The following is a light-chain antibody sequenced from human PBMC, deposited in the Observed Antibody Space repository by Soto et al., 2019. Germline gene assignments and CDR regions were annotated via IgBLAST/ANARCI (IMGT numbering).Light chain of an antibody. CDR2: LGS. Sequence: SCNSSQSLLQSNGYAYLDWYLQKPGQSPQLLIYLGSNRASGVPDRFSGSGSGTDFTLKISRVEAEDVAVYYCQQRSNWPAITFGQGTKVDIK. CDR3: QQRSNWPAIT. V-gene: IGKV2-28*01. J-gene: IGKJ1*01. CDR1: QSLLQSNGYAY.